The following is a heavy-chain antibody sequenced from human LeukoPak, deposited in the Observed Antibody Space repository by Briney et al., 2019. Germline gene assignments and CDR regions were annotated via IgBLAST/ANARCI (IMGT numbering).Heavy chain of an antibody. CDR1: GYTFTNYG. CDR2: ISAYNGYT. J-gene: IGHJ6*02. Sequence: GASVKVSCKTSGYTFTNYGISWVRQAPGQGLEWMGWISAYNGYTNYAQKVQGRVSMTTDTSTDTAYMELRSLRHDDTAVYYCARPRIDVGVFVPYYYYGMDVWGQGTTVTVSS. D-gene: IGHD2-15*01. V-gene: IGHV1-18*01. CDR3: ARPRIDVGVFVPYYYYGMDV.